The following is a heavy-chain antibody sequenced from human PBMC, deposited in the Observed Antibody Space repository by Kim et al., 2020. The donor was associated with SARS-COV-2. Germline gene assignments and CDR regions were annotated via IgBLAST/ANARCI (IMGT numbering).Heavy chain of an antibody. J-gene: IGHJ4*02. CDR1: GGSFSGYY. Sequence: SETLSLTCAVYGGSFSGYYWSWIRQPPGKGLEWIGEINHSGSTNYNPSLKSRVTISVDTSKNQFSLKLSSVTAADTAVYYCARGSPGVLARNPFDYWGQGTLVTVSS. CDR2: INHSGST. D-gene: IGHD2-8*02. V-gene: IGHV4-34*01. CDR3: ARGSPGVLARNPFDY.